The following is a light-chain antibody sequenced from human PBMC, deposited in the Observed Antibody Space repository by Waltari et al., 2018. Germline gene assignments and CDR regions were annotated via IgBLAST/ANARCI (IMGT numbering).Light chain of an antibody. CDR2: GAS. V-gene: IGKV3-15*01. CDR1: QSINRN. J-gene: IGKJ4*01. Sequence: EVVMTQSPATLSVSPGERATLSCRASQSINRNLAWYQQKPGQAPSLLIYGASTRATGIPARFSGRGSGTDFTLTINSLQSEDFAVYYCQQYDNWPPLTFGGGTKVEIK. CDR3: QQYDNWPPLT.